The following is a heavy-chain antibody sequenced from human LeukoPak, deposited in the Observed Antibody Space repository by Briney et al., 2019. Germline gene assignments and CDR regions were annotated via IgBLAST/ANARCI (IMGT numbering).Heavy chain of an antibody. CDR2: IYHSGTT. J-gene: IGHJ4*02. CDR1: RYSISCGCY. CDR3: ARWYSSSGYFDY. Sequence: PSETLSLTCAVSRYSISCGCYCGWIRPPPGKGLEWIGSIYHSGTTDYNPSVKSRVTISVDTSNNQFSLKLSSVTAADTAVYYCARWYSSSGYFDYWGQGTLVTVSS. V-gene: IGHV4-38-2*01. D-gene: IGHD6-6*01.